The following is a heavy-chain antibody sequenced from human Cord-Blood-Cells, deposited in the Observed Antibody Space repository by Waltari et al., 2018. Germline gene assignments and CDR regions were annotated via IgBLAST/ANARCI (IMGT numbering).Heavy chain of an antibody. V-gene: IGHV1-8*01. CDR2: MNPNSGNT. CDR1: GYTFPSCD. Sequence: QVQLVQPGAEETKPGAPVKVSCTASGYTFPSCDRNRLSRATGQGLEWMGWMNPNSGNTGYAQKFQGRVTMTRNTSISTAYMELSSLRSEDTAVYYCARGDFWSGYYFDYWGQGTLVTVSS. J-gene: IGHJ4*02. CDR3: ARGDFWSGYYFDY. D-gene: IGHD3-3*01.